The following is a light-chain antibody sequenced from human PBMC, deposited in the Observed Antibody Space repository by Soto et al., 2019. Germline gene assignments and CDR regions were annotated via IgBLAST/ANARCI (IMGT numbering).Light chain of an antibody. CDR2: WAS. Sequence: DIVMTQSPDSLAVSLGERATINCKSSQSVLYSSNHKNYLAWYQQKPVQPPKLLIYWASTRESGVPDRFSGSGSGTDFTLTISSLQAEDVAIYYCQQYYTTPRTFGGGTKVEIK. CDR3: QQYYTTPRT. V-gene: IGKV4-1*01. CDR1: QSVLYSSNHKNY. J-gene: IGKJ4*01.